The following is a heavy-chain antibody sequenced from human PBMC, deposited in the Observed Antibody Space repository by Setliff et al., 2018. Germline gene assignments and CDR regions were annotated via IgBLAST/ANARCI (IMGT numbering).Heavy chain of an antibody. CDR1: GFTFSDYY. Sequence: PGGSLRLSCAASGFTFSDYYMSWIRQAPGKGLEWVSYISSSGSTIYYADSVKGRFTISRDNAKNSLYLQMNSLRAEDTAVYYCARAYSYYYYYMDVWGKGTTVTVSS. CDR3: ARAYSYYYYYMDV. V-gene: IGHV3-11*04. CDR2: ISSSGSTI. D-gene: IGHD4-4*01. J-gene: IGHJ6*03.